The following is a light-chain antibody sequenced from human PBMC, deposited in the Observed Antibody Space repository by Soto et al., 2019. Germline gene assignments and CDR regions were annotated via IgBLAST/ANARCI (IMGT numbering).Light chain of an antibody. CDR2: DAS. Sequence: DIQMTQSPSTLSASVGDRVTITCRASQSIHSWLAWYQQKPGKAPKLLIYDASSLESGVPSRFSGSGSGTEFNLTMSSLQPDDFATYYCQQYETYSGTFGQGTKVEIK. CDR1: QSIHSW. J-gene: IGKJ1*01. CDR3: QQYETYSGT. V-gene: IGKV1-5*01.